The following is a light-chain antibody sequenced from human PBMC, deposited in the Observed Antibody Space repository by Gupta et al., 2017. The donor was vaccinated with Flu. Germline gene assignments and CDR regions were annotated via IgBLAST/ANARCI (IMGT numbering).Light chain of an antibody. CDR2: EDS. CDR1: RLGDTY. J-gene: IGLJ1*01. CDR3: QGWTTVTEGV. Sequence: SYKVTQPPSVSVSPGQTATITCFGDRLGDTYVSWYQHKPGQSPLLVIYEDSKRPSGIPGRFFGSSCGNTATLTITGTQARDEADYYCQGWTTVTEGVFGSGTKVTVL. V-gene: IGLV3-1*01.